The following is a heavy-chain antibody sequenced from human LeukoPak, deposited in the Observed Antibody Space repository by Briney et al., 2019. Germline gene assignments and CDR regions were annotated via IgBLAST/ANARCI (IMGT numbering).Heavy chain of an antibody. Sequence: GGSLRLSCAASGFTFSSYGMHWVRQAPGKGLEWVAVIWYDGSNKYYADSVKGRFTISRDNSKNTLYLQMNSLRAEDTAVYYCARGKHYYDRVTPDAFDIWGQGTMVTVSS. V-gene: IGHV3-33*01. J-gene: IGHJ3*02. D-gene: IGHD3-22*01. CDR3: ARGKHYYDRVTPDAFDI. CDR1: GFTFSSYG. CDR2: IWYDGSNK.